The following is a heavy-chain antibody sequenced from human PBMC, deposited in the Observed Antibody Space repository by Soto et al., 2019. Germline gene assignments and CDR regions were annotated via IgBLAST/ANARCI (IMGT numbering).Heavy chain of an antibody. CDR1: GGSISSSSYY. CDR2: IYYSGST. J-gene: IGHJ4*02. CDR3: ASPYDY. V-gene: IGHV4-39*01. Sequence: PSETRSVPCTVSGGSISSSSYYLGWLRQPPGKGLEWIGSIYYSGSTYYNPSLKSRVTIPVDTSKNQFSLKLSSVTAADTAVYYCASPYDYWGQRTLVPGSS.